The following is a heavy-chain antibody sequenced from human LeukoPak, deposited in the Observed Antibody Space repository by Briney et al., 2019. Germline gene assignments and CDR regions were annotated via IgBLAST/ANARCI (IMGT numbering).Heavy chain of an antibody. Sequence: PGGSLRLSCAASGFTLSSYSMNWVRQAPGKGLQWVSSISSSSSYIYYADSVKGRFTISRDNAKNSLYLQMNSLRAEDTAVYYCAREGAYYGSGSPDYWGQGTLVTVSS. CDR3: AREGAYYGSGSPDY. D-gene: IGHD3-10*01. CDR2: ISSSSSYI. J-gene: IGHJ4*02. V-gene: IGHV3-21*01. CDR1: GFTLSSYS.